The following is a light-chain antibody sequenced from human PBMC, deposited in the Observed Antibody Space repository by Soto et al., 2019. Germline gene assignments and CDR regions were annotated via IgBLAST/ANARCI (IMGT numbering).Light chain of an antibody. J-gene: IGKJ1*01. V-gene: IGKV1-39*01. Sequence: DIQVTQSPSSLSASVGDRVTITCHTSQSISSYLNWYQQRPGRAPRLLIHAASGLQSGVPSRFSGSGSGTDFTLTISSLKPEDSATYYCQQSFSVLWTFGQGTKVEI. CDR2: AAS. CDR1: QSISSY. CDR3: QQSFSVLWT.